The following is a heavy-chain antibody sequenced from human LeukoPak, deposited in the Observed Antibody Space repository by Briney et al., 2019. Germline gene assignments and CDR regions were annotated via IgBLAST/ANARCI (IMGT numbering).Heavy chain of an antibody. J-gene: IGHJ4*02. D-gene: IGHD3-22*01. V-gene: IGHV3-30*18. Sequence: PGGSLGLSCAASGFTFSSYGMHWVRQAPGKGLEWVAVISYDGSNKYYADSVKGRFTISRDNSKNTLYLQMNSLRAEDTAVYYCAKEGDSGGYSPYYFDYWGQGTLVTVSS. CDR1: GFTFSSYG. CDR2: ISYDGSNK. CDR3: AKEGDSGGYSPYYFDY.